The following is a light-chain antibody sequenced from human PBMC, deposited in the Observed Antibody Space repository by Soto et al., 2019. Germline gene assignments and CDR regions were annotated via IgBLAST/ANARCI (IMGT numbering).Light chain of an antibody. V-gene: IGKV3-20*01. CDR2: GAS. Sequence: EIVLTQSPGTLSLSPGERATLSCRASQSVSSSYLVWYQQKPGQAPRLLIYGASSRATGIPGRFSGSGSGTDFTLTISRLEPEDFAVYYCHQSGYLPCTVGQGTKVEIK. CDR3: HQSGYLPCT. J-gene: IGKJ1*01. CDR1: QSVSSSY.